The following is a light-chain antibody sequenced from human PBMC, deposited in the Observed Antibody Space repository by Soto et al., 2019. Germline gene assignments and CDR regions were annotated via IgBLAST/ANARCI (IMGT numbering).Light chain of an antibody. CDR1: SSDVGGYNY. J-gene: IGLJ1*01. V-gene: IGLV2-8*01. Sequence: QSALTQPPSASGSPGQSVTIPCTGTSSDVGGYNYVSWYQQHPGKVPKLMVYEVNKRPSGVPDRFSGPKSGNTASLTVSGLQAEDEADYYCTSYAGGNNVFGTGTKVTVL. CDR3: TSYAGGNNV. CDR2: EVN.